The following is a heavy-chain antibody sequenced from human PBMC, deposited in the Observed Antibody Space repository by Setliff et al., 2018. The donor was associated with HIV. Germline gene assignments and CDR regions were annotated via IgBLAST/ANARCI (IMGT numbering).Heavy chain of an antibody. CDR2: INFSGDT. V-gene: IGHV4-39*07. J-gene: IGHJ1*01. D-gene: IGHD3-22*01. CDR3: ARHAVPHYYDSGVSYGAEYFHY. Sequence: SETLSLTCTVSGGSISSTTYWGWIRQSPGAGLEWIGNINFSGDTYNNPSLKGRVTISLDSSKNQFSLKLNSVTAADTAVYYCARHAVPHYYDSGVSYGAEYFHYWGLGTLVTVSS. CDR1: GGSISSTTY.